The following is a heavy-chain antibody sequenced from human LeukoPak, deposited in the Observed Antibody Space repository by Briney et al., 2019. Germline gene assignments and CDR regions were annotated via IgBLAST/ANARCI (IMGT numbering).Heavy chain of an antibody. D-gene: IGHD5-18*01. CDR2: IYHSGST. V-gene: IGHV4-59*01. Sequence: SETLSLTCTVSGDSISSYFWSWIRQPPGKGLEWIGYIYHSGSTSYNPSLKSRVTISVDTSKNQFSLKLSSVTAADTAVYYCARARGYSYGRVYFDYWGQGTLVTVSS. CDR3: ARARGYSYGRVYFDY. J-gene: IGHJ4*02. CDR1: GDSISSYF.